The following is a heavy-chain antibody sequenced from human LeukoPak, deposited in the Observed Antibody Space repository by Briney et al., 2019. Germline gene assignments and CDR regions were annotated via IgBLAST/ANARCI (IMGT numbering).Heavy chain of an antibody. CDR1: GYTFTSYG. CDR3: AREGSVDTAMVSIDY. D-gene: IGHD5-18*01. J-gene: IGHJ4*02. V-gene: IGHV1-18*01. CDR2: ISAYNGNT. Sequence: ASVKVSCKASGYTFTSYGISWVRQAPGQGLEWMGWISAYNGNTNYAQKPQGRVTMTTDTSTSTAYMELRSLRSDDTAVYYCAREGSVDTAMVSIDYWGQGTLVTVSS.